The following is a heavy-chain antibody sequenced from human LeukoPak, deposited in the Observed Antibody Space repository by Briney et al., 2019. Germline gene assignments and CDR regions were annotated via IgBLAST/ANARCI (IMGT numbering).Heavy chain of an antibody. CDR3: AREAGIQLWQVSYYYYYYMDV. D-gene: IGHD5-18*01. J-gene: IGHJ6*03. CDR2: IYPSGTT. V-gene: IGHV4-38-2*02. CDR1: GYSISSGYY. Sequence: SETLSLTCTVSGYSISSGYYWGWIRQPPGKGLEWIGNIYPSGTTYYNPSLKTRVTISVDTSKNQFSLKLSSVTAADTAVYYCAREAGIQLWQVSYYYYYYMDVWGKGTTVTISS.